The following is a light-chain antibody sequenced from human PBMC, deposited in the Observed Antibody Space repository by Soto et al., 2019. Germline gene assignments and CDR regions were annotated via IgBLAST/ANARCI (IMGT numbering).Light chain of an antibody. CDR1: GSDVGSYNR. J-gene: IGLJ1*01. Sequence: QSALTQPPSVSGSPGQSVTISCTGTGSDVGSYNRVSWYQQPPGTAPKLMIYEVSNRPSGVPDRFSGSKSGNTASLTISGLQAEDEAGYYCSSYTSSSTYVFGTGTKLTVL. V-gene: IGLV2-18*02. CDR3: SSYTSSSTYV. CDR2: EVS.